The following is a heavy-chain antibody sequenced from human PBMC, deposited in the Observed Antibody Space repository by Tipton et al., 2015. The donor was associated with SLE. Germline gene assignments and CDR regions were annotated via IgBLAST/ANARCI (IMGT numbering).Heavy chain of an antibody. D-gene: IGHD2-2*01. CDR3: ARGSEGDIVVVPAARDYYGMDV. CDR2: INHSGST. V-gene: IGHV4-34*01. CDR1: GGSFSGYY. J-gene: IGHJ6*02. Sequence: TLSLTCAVYGGSFSGYYWSWIRQPPGKGLEWIGEINHSGSTNYNPSLKSRVTISVDTSKNQFSLKLSSVTAADTAVYYCARGSEGDIVVVPAARDYYGMDVWGQGTTVTVSS.